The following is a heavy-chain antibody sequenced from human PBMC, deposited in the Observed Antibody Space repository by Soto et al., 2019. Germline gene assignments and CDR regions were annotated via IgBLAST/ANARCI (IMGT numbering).Heavy chain of an antibody. D-gene: IGHD4-17*01. CDR3: ARDSPGDYLYYYYGMDV. CDR1: GFTFSSYS. V-gene: IGHV3-21*01. Sequence: GGSLRLSCAASGFTFSSYSMNWVRQAPGKGLEWVSSISSSSSYIYYADSVKGRFTISRDNAKNSLYLQMNSLRAEDTAVYYCARDSPGDYLYYYYGMDVWGQGTTVTVSS. CDR2: ISSSSSYI. J-gene: IGHJ6*02.